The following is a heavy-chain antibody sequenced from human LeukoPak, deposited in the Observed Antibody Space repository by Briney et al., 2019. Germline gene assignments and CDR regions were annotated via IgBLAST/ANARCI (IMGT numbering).Heavy chain of an antibody. V-gene: IGHV3-21*01. J-gene: IGHJ5*02. CDR1: GFTFSNYS. CDR2: ISSSSSYI. CDR3: ARAGSVFQTWFDP. Sequence: GGSLRLSCAASGFTFSNYSMNWVRQAPGKGLEWVSSISSSSSYIYYADSVKGRFTISRDNAKNSLYLQMNSLRAEDTAVYYCARAGSVFQTWFDPWGQGTLVTVSS. D-gene: IGHD2-21*01.